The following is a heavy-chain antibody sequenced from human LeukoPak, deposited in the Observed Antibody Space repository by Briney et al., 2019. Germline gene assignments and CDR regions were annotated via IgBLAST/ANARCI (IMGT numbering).Heavy chain of an antibody. Sequence: PGGSLRLSCEASGFTFSSHSMTWVRQAPGKTLEWISYIGHTGSPAHYADSVRGRSTISRDNAKNSLYIQINTLTVENTALYNSARHQTKSCGGECYCVIDVWGRGTLVTVSS. D-gene: IGHD2-21*01. V-gene: IGHV3-48*01. CDR1: GFTFSSHS. CDR3: ARHQTKSCGGECYCVIDV. CDR2: IGHTGSPA. J-gene: IGHJ3*01.